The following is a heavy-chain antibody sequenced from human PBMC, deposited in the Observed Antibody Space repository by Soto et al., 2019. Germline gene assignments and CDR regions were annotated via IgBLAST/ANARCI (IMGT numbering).Heavy chain of an antibody. V-gene: IGHV3-53*01. CDR3: ATWHEREHAYDV. CDR1: GLTISGKKY. D-gene: IGHD1-1*01. CDR2: LYDVDGS. Sequence: DVQLVESGGGLIQPGESLRLSCAAFGLTISGKKYVAWVRQAPGKGLEWVSALYDVDGSFYADAVKGRFTTSSDSSKTTVYLQMNDLRHDDTAVYYCATWHEREHAYDVWCQGTTVTVSS. J-gene: IGHJ3*01.